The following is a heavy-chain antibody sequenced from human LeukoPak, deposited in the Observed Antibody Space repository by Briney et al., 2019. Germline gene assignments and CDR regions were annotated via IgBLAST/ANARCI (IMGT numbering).Heavy chain of an antibody. Sequence: ASGKVSCKASGYTSTGYYTHWVRQVPGQGLEWMGWINPNSGGTNYAQKFRGRVTMTRDTSNSTAYMDLSRLRSDDTAVYYCARDDDFVDYWGQGSLVTVSS. CDR3: ARDDDFVDY. CDR2: INPNSGGT. CDR1: GYTSTGYY. V-gene: IGHV1-2*02. J-gene: IGHJ4*02. D-gene: IGHD1-1*01.